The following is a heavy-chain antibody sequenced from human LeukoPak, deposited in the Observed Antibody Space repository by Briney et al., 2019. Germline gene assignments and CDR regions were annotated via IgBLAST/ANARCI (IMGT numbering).Heavy chain of an antibody. V-gene: IGHV1-2*06. CDR2: DNPNTGGT. J-gene: IGHJ5*02. Sequence: GASVKVSCKASGYTFSAYYMHWVRQAPGQGLGWVGRDNPNTGGTNYAQKFQGRVTMTRDTSISTAYMELSRLTSDDTAVYYCARERGADSAVNWFDPWGQGTLLTVSS. CDR3: ARERGADSAVNWFDP. CDR1: GYTFSAYY. D-gene: IGHD1-26*01.